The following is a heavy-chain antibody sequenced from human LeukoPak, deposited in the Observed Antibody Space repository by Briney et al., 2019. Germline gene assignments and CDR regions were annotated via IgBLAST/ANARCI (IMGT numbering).Heavy chain of an antibody. CDR3: ARGLLGVYFDY. J-gene: IGHJ4*02. CDR2: INPNSGGT. D-gene: IGHD6-19*01. CDR1: GYTFTSYG. V-gene: IGHV1-2*04. Sequence: ASVKVSCKASGYTFTSYGISWVRQAPGQGLEWMGWINPNSGGTNYAQKFQGWVTMTRDTSISTAYMELSRLRSDDTAVYYCARGLLGVYFDYWGQGTLVTVSS.